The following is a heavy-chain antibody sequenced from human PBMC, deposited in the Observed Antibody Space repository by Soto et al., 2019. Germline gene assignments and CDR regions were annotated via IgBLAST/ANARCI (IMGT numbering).Heavy chain of an antibody. V-gene: IGHV3-30-3*01. CDR2: ISYDGNSE. D-gene: IGHD4-17*01. CDR3: ASLQRLRLLYGLVD. J-gene: IGHJ6*02. Sequence: PGGSLRLSCAASGFTFNSYAMHWVRQAPGKGLECVAVISYDGNSEYYADSVKGRFTISRDNYNNRLDLQMNSLRPDDTAVYFCASLQRLRLLYGLVDWGQGLTVTVSS. CDR1: GFTFNSYA.